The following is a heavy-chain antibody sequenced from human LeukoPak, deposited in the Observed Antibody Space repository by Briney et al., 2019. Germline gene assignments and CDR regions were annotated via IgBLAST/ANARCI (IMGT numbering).Heavy chain of an antibody. J-gene: IGHJ4*02. D-gene: IGHD3-10*01. Sequence: GSLRLSCAASGFTFSSYAMGWVRQAPGKGLEWIGSIYHSGSTFHNPSLNSRLTMSVDTSKNSFSLKLSSVTAADTAVYYCARVLDYYGSGSRDFDYWGQGTLVTVSS. V-gene: IGHV4-38-2*01. CDR1: GFTFSSYA. CDR2: IYHSGST. CDR3: ARVLDYYGSGSRDFDY.